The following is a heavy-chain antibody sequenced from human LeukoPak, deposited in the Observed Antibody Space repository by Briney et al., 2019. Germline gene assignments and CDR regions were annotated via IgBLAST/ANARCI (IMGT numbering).Heavy chain of an antibody. CDR1: GLSMKGYY. Sequence: SETLSLICNVCGLSMKGYYWSWLRRPPGKGLEWIGYFYTSGSTNYNPPLKRRVTISVDQSKNQFSLALTSLTAADPAVYYCARERYISPFWWFDPWGQGALVTVSS. V-gene: IGHV4-4*08. CDR2: FYTSGST. D-gene: IGHD3-3*02. CDR3: ARERYISPFWWFDP. J-gene: IGHJ5*02.